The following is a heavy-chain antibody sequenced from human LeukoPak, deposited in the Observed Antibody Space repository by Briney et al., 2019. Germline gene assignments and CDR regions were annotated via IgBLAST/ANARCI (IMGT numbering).Heavy chain of an antibody. CDR3: ARRGDS. CDR2: VYTSGST. J-gene: IGHJ4*02. V-gene: IGHV4-61*02. Sequence: SETLSLTCTVSGGSISSGSYYWTWIRQPAGKGLEWIGRVYTSGSTNYNPSLQNRVTISIDTSKNQFSLNLRSVTAADTVVYYCARRGDSWGQGILVTVSS. D-gene: IGHD2-21*01. CDR1: GGSISSGSYY.